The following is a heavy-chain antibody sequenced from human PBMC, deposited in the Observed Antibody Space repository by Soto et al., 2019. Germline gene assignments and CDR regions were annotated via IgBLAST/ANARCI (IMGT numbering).Heavy chain of an antibody. V-gene: IGHV3-7*03. Sequence: GGSLRLSCAASGFTFGDYWMGWVRQAPGKGLEWVAHIKKDGSENYYVDSVTGRFTVSRDNTKNSLYLQMNSLRAEDTAVYYCAKLGCGYYTGLYLDYWGQGTLVTVSS. D-gene: IGHD3-3*01. J-gene: IGHJ4*02. CDR3: AKLGCGYYTGLYLDY. CDR2: IKKDGSEN. CDR1: GFTFGDYW.